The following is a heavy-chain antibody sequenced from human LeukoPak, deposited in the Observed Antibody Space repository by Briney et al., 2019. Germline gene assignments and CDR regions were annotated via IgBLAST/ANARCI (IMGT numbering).Heavy chain of an antibody. CDR2: INPNSGGT. Sequence: GASVKVSCKASGYTFTGYYMHWERQAPGQGLEWMGWINPNSGGTNYAQKFQGRVTMTRDTSISTAYMELSRLRSDDTAVYYCARGKARYCSSTSCYYGYWGQGTLVTVSP. CDR3: ARGKARYCSSTSCYYGY. V-gene: IGHV1-2*02. J-gene: IGHJ4*02. CDR1: GYTFTGYY. D-gene: IGHD2-2*01.